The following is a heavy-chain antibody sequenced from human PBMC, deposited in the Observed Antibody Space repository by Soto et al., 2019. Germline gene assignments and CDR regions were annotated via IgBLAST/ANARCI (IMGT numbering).Heavy chain of an antibody. CDR2: IYYSGST. V-gene: IGHV4-31*03. CDR3: ARVGEIIGDY. Sequence: QVQLQESGPGLVKPSQTLSLTCTVSGGSIKSLGYYWSWIRQHPGKGLEWIGYIYYSGSTYYNPSLKSRVSISVDTSKNQFSLNLSSVTAADTAVYYCARVGEIIGDYWGQGTLVTVSS. CDR1: GGSIKSLGYY. D-gene: IGHD3-10*01. J-gene: IGHJ4*02.